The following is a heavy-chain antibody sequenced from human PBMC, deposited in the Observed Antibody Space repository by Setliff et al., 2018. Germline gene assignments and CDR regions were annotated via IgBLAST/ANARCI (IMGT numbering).Heavy chain of an antibody. CDR2: ISKSSSYI. D-gene: IGHD2-2*02. CDR3: ARSSAPIKRDYMDV. V-gene: IGHV3-21*01. Sequence: GGSLRLSCAAPGFTFSRYSMTWVRQAPGKGLEWVSSISKSSSYIYYADSVKGRFAVSRDNADNSLYLQMNSLRAEDTAVYYCARSSAPIKRDYMDVWGKGTTVTVSS. CDR1: GFTFSRYS. J-gene: IGHJ6*03.